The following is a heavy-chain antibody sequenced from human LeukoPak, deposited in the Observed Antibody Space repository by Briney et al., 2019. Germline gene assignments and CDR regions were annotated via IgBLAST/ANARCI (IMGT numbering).Heavy chain of an antibody. Sequence: LEWIGEINHSGSTNYNPSLKSRVTISVDTSKNQFSLKLSSVTAADTAVYYCARGPKNWFDPWGQGTLVTVSS. J-gene: IGHJ5*02. CDR3: ARGPKNWFDP. CDR2: INHSGST. V-gene: IGHV4-34*01.